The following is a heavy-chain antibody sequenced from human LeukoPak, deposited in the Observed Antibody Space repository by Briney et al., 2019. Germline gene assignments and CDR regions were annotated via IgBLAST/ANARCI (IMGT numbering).Heavy chain of an antibody. Sequence: ASVKVSCKASGYTFTGYYMHWVRQAPGQGLEWMGWINPNSGGTNYAQKFQGRVTMTRDTSISTAYMELSRLRSDDTAVYYCARDRIRITMVRDPHFLIYWGQGTLVTVSS. V-gene: IGHV1-2*02. J-gene: IGHJ4*02. D-gene: IGHD3-10*01. CDR2: INPNSGGT. CDR3: ARDRIRITMVRDPHFLIY. CDR1: GYTFTGYY.